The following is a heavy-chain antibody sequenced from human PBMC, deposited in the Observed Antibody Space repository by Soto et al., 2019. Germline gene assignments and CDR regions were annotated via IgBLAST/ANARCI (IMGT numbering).Heavy chain of an antibody. CDR2: IYYSGST. D-gene: IGHD5-12*01. CDR3: ARVLAVATLENYFDY. V-gene: IGHV4-59*01. CDR1: GGSMSSYY. J-gene: IGHJ4*02. Sequence: PSETLSLTCTVSGGSMSSYYWSWIRQPPGKGLEWIGYIYYSGSTNYNPSLKSRVTISVDTSKNQFSLKLSSVTAADTAVYYCARVLAVATLENYFDYWGQRTLVTVSS.